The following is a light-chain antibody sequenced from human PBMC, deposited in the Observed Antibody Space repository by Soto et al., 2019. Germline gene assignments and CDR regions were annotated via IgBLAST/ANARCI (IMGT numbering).Light chain of an antibody. CDR1: QSVAGNF. V-gene: IGKV3D-20*01. CDR3: QHYRSFPPLWT. CDR2: DAS. Sequence: EIVLTQSPSALSLSPWERATLSCGASQSVAGNFFAWYQHKPGLAPTFLIYDASIRAHGIPDRLIGGGCGTDFTLTVSILEPEDSALHYYQHYRSFPPLWTFGPETNVEI. J-gene: IGKJ1*01.